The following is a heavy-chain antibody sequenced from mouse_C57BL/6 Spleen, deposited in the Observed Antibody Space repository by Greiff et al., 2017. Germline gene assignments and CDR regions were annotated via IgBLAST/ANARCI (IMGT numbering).Heavy chain of an antibody. CDR1: GYTFTSYW. CDR2: IDPSDSET. CDR3: ARGANWDFDY. V-gene: IGHV1-52*01. J-gene: IGHJ2*01. D-gene: IGHD4-1*01. Sequence: QVQLQQPGAELVRPGSSVKLSCKASGYTFTSYWMHWVKQRPIQGLEWIGNIDPSDSETHYNQKFKDKATLTVDKSSSTAYRQLSSLTSEDSAVYYCARGANWDFDYWGQGTTLTVSS.